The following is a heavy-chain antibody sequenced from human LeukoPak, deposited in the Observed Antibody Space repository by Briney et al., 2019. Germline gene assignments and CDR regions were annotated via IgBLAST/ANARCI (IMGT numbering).Heavy chain of an antibody. J-gene: IGHJ4*02. CDR2: ISGSEST. Sequence: PGRSLRLSCAASGFTFSSYAMSWVRQAPGKGLEWVSGISGSESTYYADSVKGRFTISRDTSKNTLYLQMDSLRAEDTAVYYCAKHTDSGLGGYFDYWGQGTLVTVSS. V-gene: IGHV3-23*01. CDR3: AKHTDSGLGGYFDY. CDR1: GFTFSSYA. D-gene: IGHD3/OR15-3a*01.